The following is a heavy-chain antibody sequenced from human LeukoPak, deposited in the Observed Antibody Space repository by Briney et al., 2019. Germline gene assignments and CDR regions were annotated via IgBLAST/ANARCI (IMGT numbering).Heavy chain of an antibody. V-gene: IGHV3-30*02. CDR2: IRYDGSNK. CDR3: AKDQVTMIVDY. J-gene: IGHJ4*02. D-gene: IGHD3-22*01. CDR1: GFTFSSYG. Sequence: PGGSLRLSCAASGFTFSSYGMHWVRQAPGKGLEWVAFIRYDGSNKYYADSVKGRFTISRDNSKNTLYLQMNSLRAVDTAVYYCAKDQVTMIVDYWGQGTLVTVSS.